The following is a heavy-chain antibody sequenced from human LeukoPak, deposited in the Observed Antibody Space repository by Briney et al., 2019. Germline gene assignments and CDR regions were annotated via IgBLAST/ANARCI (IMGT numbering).Heavy chain of an antibody. D-gene: IGHD5-18*01. J-gene: IGHJ3*02. CDR2: IFYTGTT. CDR1: GGSISSSSYY. V-gene: IGHV4-39*01. CDR3: ARRGYSFGSGVDAFDI. Sequence: SETLSLTCTVSGGSISSSSYYWGWIRQPPGKGLEWIGSIFYTGTTFYIPSLKSRLTISVDTSKNQFSLRLTSVTAADTAVYYCARRGYSFGSGVDAFDIWGQGTMVTVSS.